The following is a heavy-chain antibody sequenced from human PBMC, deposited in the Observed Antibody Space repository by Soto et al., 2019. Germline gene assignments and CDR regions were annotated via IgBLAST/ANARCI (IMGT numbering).Heavy chain of an antibody. CDR3: EVVSPPFDY. J-gene: IGHJ4*02. V-gene: IGHV5-10-1*01. CDR2: IDPSDSYT. CDR1: GYSFTSYW. Sequence: GESLKISCKGSGYSFTSYWISWVRQMPGKGLEWMGRIDPSDSYTNYSPSFQGHVTISADKSISTAYLQWSSLKASDTAMYYWEVVSPPFDYWGQETLFTVSS.